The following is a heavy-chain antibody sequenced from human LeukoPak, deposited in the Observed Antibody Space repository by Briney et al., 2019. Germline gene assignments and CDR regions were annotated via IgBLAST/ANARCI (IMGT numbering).Heavy chain of an antibody. CDR1: GFSVSGNY. V-gene: IGHV3-53*01. CDR2: IYSGGTT. D-gene: IGHD2-15*01. CDR3: ARRDIVVVVSASDY. Sequence: GGSLRLSCAASGFSVSGNYMSWVRQAPGKGLERVSIIYSGGTTYYADSVKGRFTISRDNSKNTLYLQMNSLRVDDTAVYYCARRDIVVVVSASDYWGQGTLVTVSS. J-gene: IGHJ4*02.